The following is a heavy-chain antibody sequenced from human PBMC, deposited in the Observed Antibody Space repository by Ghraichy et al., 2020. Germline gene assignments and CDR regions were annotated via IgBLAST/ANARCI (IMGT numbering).Heavy chain of an antibody. D-gene: IGHD3-22*01. Sequence: GESLNISCAASGFTFSSYWMSWVRQAPGKGLEWVANIKQDGSEKYYVDSVKGRFTISRDNAKNSLYLQMNSLRAEDTAVYYCARDIQGYYYDSSGYLDYWGQGTLVTVSS. CDR1: GFTFSSYW. V-gene: IGHV3-7*03. J-gene: IGHJ4*02. CDR3: ARDIQGYYYDSSGYLDY. CDR2: IKQDGSEK.